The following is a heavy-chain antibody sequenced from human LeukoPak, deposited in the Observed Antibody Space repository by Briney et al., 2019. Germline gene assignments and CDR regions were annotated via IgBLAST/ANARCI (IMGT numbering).Heavy chain of an antibody. CDR3: AKIGAYSYYYVDV. CDR2: ISGSGRTI. J-gene: IGHJ6*03. V-gene: IGHV3-48*04. Sequence: GGSLRLSCAASGFTFSSYSMNWVRQAPGKGLEWVSYISGSGRTIYYADSVKGRFTISRDNAKNSLYLQMKSLRAEDTALYYCAKIGAYSYYYVDVWGKGTTVTISS. D-gene: IGHD2/OR15-2a*01. CDR1: GFTFSSYS.